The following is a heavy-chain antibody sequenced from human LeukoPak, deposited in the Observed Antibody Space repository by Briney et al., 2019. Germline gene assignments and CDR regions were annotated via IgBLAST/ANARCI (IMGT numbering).Heavy chain of an antibody. CDR2: INPSGGST. CDR3: ARALAAAAGRRAGMMGD. V-gene: IGHV1-46*01. J-gene: IGHJ4*02. Sequence: ASVKVSCKASGYTFTSSAISWVRQAPGQGLEWMGIINPSGGSTSNAQKFRGRVTMTSDMSTSTVYMELSSLRSEDTAVYYCARALAAAAGRRAGMMGDWGQGTLVTVSS. CDR1: GYTFTSSA. D-gene: IGHD6-13*01.